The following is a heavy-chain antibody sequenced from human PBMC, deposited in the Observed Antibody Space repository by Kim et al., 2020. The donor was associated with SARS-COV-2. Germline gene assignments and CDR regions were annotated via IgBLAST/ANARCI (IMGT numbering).Heavy chain of an antibody. J-gene: IGHJ4*02. V-gene: IGHV3-15*01. D-gene: IGHD2-15*01. CDR2: IKSKTDGGTT. Sequence: GGSLRLSCAASGFTFSNAWMSWVRQAPGKGLEWVGRIKSKTDGGTTDYAAPVKGRFTISRDDSKNTLYLQMNSLKTEDTAVYYCTTEEVVAATYYFDYWGQGTLVTVSS. CDR1: GFTFSNAW. CDR3: TTEEVVAATYYFDY.